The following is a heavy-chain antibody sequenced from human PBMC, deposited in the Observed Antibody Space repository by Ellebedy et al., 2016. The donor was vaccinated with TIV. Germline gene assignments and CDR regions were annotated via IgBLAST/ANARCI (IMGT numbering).Heavy chain of an antibody. CDR1: GFIFSSYW. D-gene: IGHD3-10*01. CDR2: INSDGSRT. J-gene: IGHJ4*02. V-gene: IGHV3-74*01. CDR3: ARIYSYGSGSYWNY. Sequence: PGGSLRLSCAASGFIFSSYWMHWVRQAPGKGLVWVSRINSDGSRTDYADSVVKGRFTISRDNAKNTLYLQMNSLRAEDTAVYYCARIYSYGSGSYWNYWGQGTLVTVSS.